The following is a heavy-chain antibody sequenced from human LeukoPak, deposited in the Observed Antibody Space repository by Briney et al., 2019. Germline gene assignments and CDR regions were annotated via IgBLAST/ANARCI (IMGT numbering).Heavy chain of an antibody. V-gene: IGHV3-21*01. J-gene: IGHJ4*02. CDR3: AKDRLEFYGSARYYFDS. CDR1: GFTFSSYS. D-gene: IGHD3-10*01. Sequence: GGSLRLSCAASGFTFSSYSMNWVRQAPGKGLEWVSSISSSSSYIYYADSVKGRFTISRDSSKDTLYLQMNSLRTEDTAAYFCAKDRLEFYGSARYYFDSWGQGSLVTVSS. CDR2: ISSSSSYI.